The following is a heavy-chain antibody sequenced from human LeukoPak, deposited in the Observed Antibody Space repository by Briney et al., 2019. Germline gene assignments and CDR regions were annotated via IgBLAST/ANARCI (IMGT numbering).Heavy chain of an antibody. J-gene: IGHJ4*02. CDR2: INPNSGGT. CDR1: GYTFTGYY. CDR3: ARALRIVVVTATQPPDY. V-gene: IGHV1-2*02. Sequence: ASVKVSCKASGYTFTGYYMHWVRQAPGQGLEWMGWINPNSGGTNYAQKFQGRVTMTRDTSISTAYMELSRLRFDDTAVYYCARALRIVVVTATQPPDYWGQGTLVTVSS. D-gene: IGHD2-21*02.